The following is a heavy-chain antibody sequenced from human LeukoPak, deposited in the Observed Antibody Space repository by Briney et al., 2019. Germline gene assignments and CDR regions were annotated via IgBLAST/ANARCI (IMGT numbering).Heavy chain of an antibody. CDR1: GFTVSSNY. D-gene: IGHD6-6*01. V-gene: IGHV3-66*01. CDR2: IYGGGDT. CDR3: ARSPSRVYFDS. J-gene: IGHJ4*02. Sequence: GGSQRLSCAASGFTVSSNYMSWVRQAPGKGLEWVSVIYGGGDTYYADSVKGRFSISRDNSKNTLYLQMNSLRAEDTAVYYCARSPSRVYFDSWGQGTMLTVSP.